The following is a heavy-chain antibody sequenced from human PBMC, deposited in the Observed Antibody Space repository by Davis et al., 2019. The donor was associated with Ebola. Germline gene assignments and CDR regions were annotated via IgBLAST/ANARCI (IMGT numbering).Heavy chain of an antibody. V-gene: IGHV5-51*01. Sequence: GESLKISCKGLGYTFTSHWIGWVRQVPGKAPEWMGIIYPPDSRTTYSPTFQGQVTISADKSISTAYLQWSSLKASDTAMYYCARHRYSSSPDYFDYWGQGTLVTVSS. CDR3: ARHRYSSSPDYFDY. CDR2: IYPPDSRT. D-gene: IGHD6-6*01. CDR1: GYTFTSHW. J-gene: IGHJ4*02.